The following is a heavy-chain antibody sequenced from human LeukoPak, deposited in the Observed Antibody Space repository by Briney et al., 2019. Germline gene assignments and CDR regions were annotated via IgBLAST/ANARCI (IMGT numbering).Heavy chain of an antibody. V-gene: IGHV1-24*01. J-gene: IGHJ4*02. CDR1: GYTLTELA. CDR3: ATGTSGSYYVGIVRPIDY. CDR2: FDTADGET. Sequence: GASVKVSCKVSGYTLTELAIHWVRQARGKGLEWMGGFDTADGETVHALMFQGRVTMHEDTSSDTASMELSSLRSEDTAVYYCATGTSGSYYVGIVRPIDYRGQATLVTV. D-gene: IGHD1-26*01.